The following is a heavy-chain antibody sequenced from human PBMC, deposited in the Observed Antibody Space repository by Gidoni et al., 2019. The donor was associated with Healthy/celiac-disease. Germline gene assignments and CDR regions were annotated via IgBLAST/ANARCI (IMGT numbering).Heavy chain of an antibody. Sequence: EAPLAQSGAGVKKRGVSLKLSCRGSGYSFTSYWIGWVRQMPGKGLEWMGIIYPGDSDTRYSPSFQGQVTISADKSISTAYLQWSSLKASDTAMYYCARGLVVPATTLFDYWGQGTLVTVSS. J-gene: IGHJ4*02. CDR3: ARGLVVPATTLFDY. V-gene: IGHV5-51*01. CDR1: GYSFTSYW. CDR2: IYPGDSDT. D-gene: IGHD2-2*01.